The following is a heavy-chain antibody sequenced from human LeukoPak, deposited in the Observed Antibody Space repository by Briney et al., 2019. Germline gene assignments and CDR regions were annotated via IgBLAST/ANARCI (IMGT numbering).Heavy chain of an antibody. Sequence: GGSLRLSCAASGFTFSSYAMSWVRQAPGKGLEWVAVIWYDGSNKYYADSVKGRFTISRDNSKNTLYLQMNSLRAEDTAVYYCAKGPHVEVSSGYYYYYYYMDVWGKGTTVTVSS. CDR2: IWYDGSNK. D-gene: IGHD3-22*01. CDR3: AKGPHVEVSSGYYYYYYYMDV. V-gene: IGHV3-33*06. J-gene: IGHJ6*03. CDR1: GFTFSSYA.